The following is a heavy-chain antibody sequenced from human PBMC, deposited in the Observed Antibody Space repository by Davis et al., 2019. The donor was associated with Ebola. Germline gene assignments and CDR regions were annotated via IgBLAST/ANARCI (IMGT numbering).Heavy chain of an antibody. J-gene: IGHJ4*02. Sequence: PGGSLRLSCAASGFTFDDYAMHWVRQAPGKGLEWVSGISWNSGSIDYADSVKGRFTISRDNSKNTLYLQMNSLRAEDTAVYYCAKDVNPPPPYYYDSSGYPAGFDYWGQGTLVTVSS. V-gene: IGHV3-9*01. D-gene: IGHD3-22*01. CDR3: AKDVNPPPPYYYDSSGYPAGFDY. CDR2: ISWNSGSI. CDR1: GFTFDDYA.